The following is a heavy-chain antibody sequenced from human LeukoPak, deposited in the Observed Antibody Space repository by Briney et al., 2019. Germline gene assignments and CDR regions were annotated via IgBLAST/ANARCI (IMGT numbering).Heavy chain of an antibody. CDR1: GGSISSGGYD. V-gene: IGHV4-31*03. D-gene: IGHD2-15*01. CDR3: ARDGKYCSGGSCYSTGIDY. CDR2: IYYSGSA. J-gene: IGHJ4*02. Sequence: ASQTLSLVCTVSGGSISSGGYDYSWIRQHPGKGLEWIGHIYYSGSAFYNPSLKSRGTMSIDTSKNQFSLNLSSVTAADTAVYYCARDGKYCSGGSCYSTGIDYWSQGTLVTVSS.